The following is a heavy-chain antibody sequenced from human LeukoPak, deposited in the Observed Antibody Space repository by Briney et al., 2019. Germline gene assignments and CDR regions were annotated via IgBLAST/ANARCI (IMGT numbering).Heavy chain of an antibody. D-gene: IGHD6-13*01. CDR3: ARHLTIAAAGYYYYGMDV. CDR2: IYYSGST. Sequence: SETLSLTCTVSGGSISSYYWSWIRQPPGKGLEWIGYIYYSGSTNYNPSLKSRVTISVDTSKNQFSLKLSSVTAADTAVYYCARHLTIAAAGYYYYGMDVWGQGTTVTVSS. CDR1: GGSISSYY. V-gene: IGHV4-59*08. J-gene: IGHJ6*02.